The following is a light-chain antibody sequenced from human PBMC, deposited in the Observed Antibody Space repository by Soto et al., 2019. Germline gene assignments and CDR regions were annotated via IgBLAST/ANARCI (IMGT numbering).Light chain of an antibody. CDR2: KVS. V-gene: IGKV2-30*01. J-gene: IGKJ1*01. CDR1: QSLVYSDGNTY. Sequence: DVVMTQSPLSLPVTLGQPASISCRSSQSLVYSDGNTYLNWFQQRPGKSPRRLIYKVSNRDSGVPDRFSGSGSGTDFTLKISRVEADDVGVYYCMQGTHWPWTFGQGTKVEIK. CDR3: MQGTHWPWT.